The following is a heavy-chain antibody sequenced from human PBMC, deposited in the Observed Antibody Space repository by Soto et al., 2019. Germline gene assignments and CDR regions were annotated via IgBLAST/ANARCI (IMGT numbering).Heavy chain of an antibody. Sequence: GSLRLSCAASGFTFSSYWMSWVRQAPGKGLEWVANIKQDGSEKYYVDSVKGRFTISRDNAKNSLYLQMNSLRAEDTAVYYCAREYCGGDCYGAFDIWGQGTMVTVSS. V-gene: IGHV3-7*03. CDR3: AREYCGGDCYGAFDI. CDR1: GFTFSSYW. D-gene: IGHD2-21*02. CDR2: IKQDGSEK. J-gene: IGHJ3*02.